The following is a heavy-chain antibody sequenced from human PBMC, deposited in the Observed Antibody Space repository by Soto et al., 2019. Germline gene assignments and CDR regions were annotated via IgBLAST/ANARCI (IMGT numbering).Heavy chain of an antibody. Sequence: PSETLSLTCAVSGYPISSGYYWGWIRQPPGKGLEWIGIIHHSGSTYYNPSLRSRITISVDTSKNQFSLKMPSVTAADTAVYYCASGILSGYLGYWGQGTLVTVSS. V-gene: IGHV4-38-2*01. CDR2: IHHSGST. CDR1: GYPISSGYY. J-gene: IGHJ4*02. CDR3: ASGILSGYLGY. D-gene: IGHD2-15*01.